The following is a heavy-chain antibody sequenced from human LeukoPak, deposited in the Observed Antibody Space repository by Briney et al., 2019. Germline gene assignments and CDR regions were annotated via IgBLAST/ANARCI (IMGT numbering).Heavy chain of an antibody. CDR3: ARSDYDFWSGYLDY. V-gene: IGHV4-4*07. Sequence: SETLSLTCTVSGGSISSYYWSWIRQPAGKGLEWIGRIYPSGSTNYNPSLKRRVTMSVDTSKNQFSLKLSSVTAADTAVYYCARSDYDFWSGYLDYWGQGTLVTVSS. D-gene: IGHD3-3*01. J-gene: IGHJ4*02. CDR2: IYPSGST. CDR1: GGSISSYY.